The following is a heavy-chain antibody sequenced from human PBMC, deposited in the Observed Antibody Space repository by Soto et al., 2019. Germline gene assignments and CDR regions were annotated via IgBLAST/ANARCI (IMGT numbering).Heavy chain of an antibody. CDR3: ARGDGSVTAGYYYYGMDV. D-gene: IGHD1-26*01. V-gene: IGHV4-59*01. Sequence: SETLSLTCTVSGGSISSYYWSWIRQPPGKGLEWIAYIYYSGSTNYNPSLKSRVTISVDTSKNQFSLKLSSVTAADTAVYYCARGDGSVTAGYYYYGMDVWGQGTTVTASS. CDR2: IYYSGST. CDR1: GGSISSYY. J-gene: IGHJ6*02.